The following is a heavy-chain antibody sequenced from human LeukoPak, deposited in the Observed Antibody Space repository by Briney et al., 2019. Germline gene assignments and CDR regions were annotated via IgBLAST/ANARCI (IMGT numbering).Heavy chain of an antibody. V-gene: IGHV3-23*01. Sequence: PGGSLRLSCAASGFTFSSYAMSWVRQAPGKWLEWVSAISGSGGSTYYVDSVKGRFTISRDNSKNTMYLQMNSLRAEDTAVYYCAKYDSSGYYYVVLIDYWGQGTLVTVSS. CDR1: GFTFSSYA. CDR2: ISGSGGST. CDR3: AKYDSSGYYYVVLIDY. D-gene: IGHD3-22*01. J-gene: IGHJ4*02.